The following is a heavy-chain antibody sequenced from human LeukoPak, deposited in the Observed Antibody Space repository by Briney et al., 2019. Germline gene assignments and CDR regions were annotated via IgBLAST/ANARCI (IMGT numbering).Heavy chain of an antibody. CDR1: GESFSGYY. Sequence: SETLSLTCAVYGESFSGYYWSWIRQPPNKGLEWIGEINDSGAINYNPSLMGRATISVDTSKKQFSLKVRSVTAADTAVYYCAWHRYSYGQGGDYWGQGTLVTVSS. CDR3: AWHRYSYGQGGDY. V-gene: IGHV4-34*01. J-gene: IGHJ4*02. D-gene: IGHD5-18*01. CDR2: INDSGAI.